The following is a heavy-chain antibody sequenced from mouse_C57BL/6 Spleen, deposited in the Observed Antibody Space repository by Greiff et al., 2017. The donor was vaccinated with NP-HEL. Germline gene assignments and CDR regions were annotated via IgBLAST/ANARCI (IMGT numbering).Heavy chain of an antibody. V-gene: IGHV5-4*01. CDR2: ISDGGSYT. J-gene: IGHJ4*01. Sequence: EVKLMESGGGLVKPGGSLKLSCAASGFTFSSYAMSWVRQTPEKRLEWVATISDGGSYTYYPDNVKGRFTISRDNAKNNLYLQMSHLKSEDTAMYYCAREGDYDWGYAMDYWGQGTSVTVSS. D-gene: IGHD2-4*01. CDR3: AREGDYDWGYAMDY. CDR1: GFTFSSYA.